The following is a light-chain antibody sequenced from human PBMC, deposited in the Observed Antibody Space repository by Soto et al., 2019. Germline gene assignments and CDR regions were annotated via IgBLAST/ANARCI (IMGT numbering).Light chain of an antibody. CDR1: QXVXSSY. J-gene: IGKJ4*01. V-gene: IGKV3-20*01. CDR3: QQYGSSPLLT. Sequence: EIVLTQSPGTLSLSPGXRXXLXXXASQXVXSSYXAWYQQKPGQAPRLLIYGASSRATGIPDRFSGSGSGTDFTLTISRLEPEDFAVYXCQQYGSSPLLTFGGGTKVEIK. CDR2: GAS.